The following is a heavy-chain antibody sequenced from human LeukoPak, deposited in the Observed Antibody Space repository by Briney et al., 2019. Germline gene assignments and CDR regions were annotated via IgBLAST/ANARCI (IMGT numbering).Heavy chain of an antibody. V-gene: IGHV4-34*01. J-gene: IGHJ3*02. Sequence: SETLSLTCAVYGGSFSGYYWSWIRQPPGKGLEWIGEINHSGSTNYNPSLKSRVTISVDTSKNQFSLKLSSVTAADTAVYYCARGLGYCSGGSCYLGAFDIWGQGTMVTVSS. CDR2: INHSGST. CDR1: GGSFSGYY. D-gene: IGHD2-15*01. CDR3: ARGLGYCSGGSCYLGAFDI.